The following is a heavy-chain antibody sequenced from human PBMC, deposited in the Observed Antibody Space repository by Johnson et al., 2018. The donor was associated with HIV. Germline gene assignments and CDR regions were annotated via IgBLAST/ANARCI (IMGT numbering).Heavy chain of an antibody. CDR3: AKSPGKDHGGNSGGIDI. D-gene: IGHD4-23*01. V-gene: IGHV3-30*18. J-gene: IGHJ3*02. CDR2: ISFDGSPQ. Sequence: QVQLVESGGGVVQPGRSLRLSCGASGFIFSSYAMHWVRQAPGKGLAWVALISFDGSPQYYADSVKGRFTISRDNSKNTMYMQMNSLRAEDTAVYYCAKSPGKDHGGNSGGIDIWGQGTMVTVSA. CDR1: GFIFSSYA.